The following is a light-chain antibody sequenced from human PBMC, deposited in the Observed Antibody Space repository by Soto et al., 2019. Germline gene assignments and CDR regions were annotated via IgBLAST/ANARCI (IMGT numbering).Light chain of an antibody. Sequence: EIVLTQSPGTLSLSPGERATLSCRASQSVSSIYLAWYQQKPGQAPRLLIYRASSRATGIPDRFSGSGSGTEFTLTISRLEPEDFAVYYCQQYGGSPPYTFGQRTKLEIK. V-gene: IGKV3-20*01. CDR2: RAS. J-gene: IGKJ2*01. CDR3: QQYGGSPPYT. CDR1: QSVSSIY.